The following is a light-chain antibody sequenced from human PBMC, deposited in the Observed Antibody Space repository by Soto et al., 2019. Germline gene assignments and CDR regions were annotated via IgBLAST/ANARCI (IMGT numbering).Light chain of an antibody. V-gene: IGLV2-14*01. Sequence: ALTQPASVSGSPGQSITISCTGTTSDVGGYNYVSWYQQHPGKAPKLMIYEVSNRPSGVSNRFSGSKSGNTASLTISGLQAEDEAAYYCFSYTTSSAPYVFGTGTKLTVL. J-gene: IGLJ1*01. CDR1: TSDVGGYNY. CDR3: FSYTTSSAPYV. CDR2: EVS.